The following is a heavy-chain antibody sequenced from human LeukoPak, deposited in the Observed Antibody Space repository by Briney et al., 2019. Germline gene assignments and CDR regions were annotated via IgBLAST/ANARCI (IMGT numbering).Heavy chain of an antibody. CDR3: ARGNYGTFDY. J-gene: IGHJ4*02. CDR2: IYYSGST. CDR1: GGSISSYY. D-gene: IGHD1-7*01. Sequence: PSETLSLTCTVSGGSISSYYWSWIRQPPGKGLEWIGYIYYSGSTNYNPSLKSRVTISVDTSKNQFSLKLSSVTAADTSVYSCARGNYGTFDYWGQGTLVTVSS. V-gene: IGHV4-59*08.